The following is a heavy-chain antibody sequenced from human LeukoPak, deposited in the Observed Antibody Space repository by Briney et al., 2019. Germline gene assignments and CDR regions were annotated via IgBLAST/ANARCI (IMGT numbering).Heavy chain of an antibody. J-gene: IGHJ4*02. CDR3: AKAHFLYYFDY. V-gene: IGHV3-30*04. CDR1: GFTFSSYA. CDR2: ISYDGSNK. Sequence: GGSLRLSCAASGFTFSSYAMHWVRQAPGKGLEWVAVISYDGSNKYYADSVKGRFTISRDNSKNTLYLQMNSLRAEDTAVYYCAKAHFLYYFDYWGQGTLVTVSS. D-gene: IGHD2/OR15-2a*01.